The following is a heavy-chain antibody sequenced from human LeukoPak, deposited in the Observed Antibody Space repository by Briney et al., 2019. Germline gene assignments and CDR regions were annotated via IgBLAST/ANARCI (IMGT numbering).Heavy chain of an antibody. CDR2: IYSGGST. J-gene: IGHJ4*02. D-gene: IGHD3-3*01. Sequence: QTGGSLRLSCAASGFTVSSNYMSWVRQVPGKGLEWVSVIYSGGSTYYADSVKGRFIISRDNSKNTLYLQMNSLRAEDTAVYYCASGGPDTIFGVVYPFDYWGQGTLVTVSS. CDR3: ASGGPDTIFGVVYPFDY. V-gene: IGHV3-53*01. CDR1: GFTVSSNY.